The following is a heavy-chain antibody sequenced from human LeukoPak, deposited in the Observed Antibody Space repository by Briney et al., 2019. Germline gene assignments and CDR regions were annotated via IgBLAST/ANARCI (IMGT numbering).Heavy chain of an antibody. Sequence: PSETLSLTCTVSGGSISSGSYYWSWIRQPAGKGLEWIGRIYTSGSTNYNPSLKSRVTISVDTSKNQFSLKLSSVTAADTAVYYCAIPSLYNWNDESAFDIWGQGTMVTVSS. V-gene: IGHV4-61*02. J-gene: IGHJ3*02. CDR3: AIPSLYNWNDESAFDI. CDR2: IYTSGST. CDR1: GGSISSGSYY. D-gene: IGHD1-20*01.